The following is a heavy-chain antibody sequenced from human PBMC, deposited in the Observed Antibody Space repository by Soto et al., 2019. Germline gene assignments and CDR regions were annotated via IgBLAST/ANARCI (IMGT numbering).Heavy chain of an antibody. V-gene: IGHV4-59*01. J-gene: IGHJ4*02. Sequence: SETLSLTCTVSGGSISRYYWSWIRQTPGKGLEWIGYIYYSGSTNYNPSLKSRVTRSADTSKNQFSLKLSSVIAAVTAVYCSERRDYLLDYWGQGNLVTVSS. D-gene: IGHD4-17*01. CDR3: ERRDYLLDY. CDR2: IYYSGST. CDR1: GGSISRYY.